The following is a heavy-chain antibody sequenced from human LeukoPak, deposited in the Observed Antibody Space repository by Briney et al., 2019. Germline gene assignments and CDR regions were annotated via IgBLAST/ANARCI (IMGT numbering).Heavy chain of an antibody. CDR3: VRESGVWVGPGIGRPLDV. CDR2: IKEDGSDK. Sequence: GGSLRLSCTASGFTFGDYAMSWVRQAPGRGLEWVANIKEDGSDKQYVDSVQGRFTISRGNAGNSLHLQMNSLRVEDTAVYYCVRESGVWVGPGIGRPLDVWGKGTAVTVSS. V-gene: IGHV3-7*01. J-gene: IGHJ6*04. CDR1: GFTFGDYA. D-gene: IGHD3-16*01.